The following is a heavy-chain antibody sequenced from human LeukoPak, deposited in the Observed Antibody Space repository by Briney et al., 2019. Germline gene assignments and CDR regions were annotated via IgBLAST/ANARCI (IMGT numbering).Heavy chain of an antibody. CDR3: ARGKRYYYGSGSFDY. V-gene: IGHV4-34*01. D-gene: IGHD3-10*01. CDR1: GGSFSGYC. CDR2: INHSGST. Sequence: PSETLSLTCAVYGGSFSGYCWSWIRQPPGKGLEWIGEINHSGSTNYNPSLKSRVTISVDASKNQLSLKLSSVTAADTAVYYCARGKRYYYGSGSFDYWGQGTLVTVSS. J-gene: IGHJ4*02.